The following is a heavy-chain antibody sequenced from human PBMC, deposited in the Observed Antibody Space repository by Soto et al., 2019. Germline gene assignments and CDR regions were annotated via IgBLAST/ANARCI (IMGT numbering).Heavy chain of an antibody. CDR3: ARDRCYDGTCYSASDS. Sequence: PGGSLRLSCAASGFTFSSYGMHWVRQAPGKGLEWVAVISYDGRNKYYADSVEGRFTISRDNDRNSLYLEMNSLRDEDTAVYYCARDRCYDGTCYSASDSWGQGTLVTVSS. CDR1: GFTFSSYG. D-gene: IGHD2-15*01. J-gene: IGHJ5*01. CDR2: ISYDGRNK. V-gene: IGHV3-30*03.